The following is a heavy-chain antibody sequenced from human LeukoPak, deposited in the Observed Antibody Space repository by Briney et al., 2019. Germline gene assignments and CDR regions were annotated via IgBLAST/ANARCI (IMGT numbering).Heavy chain of an antibody. V-gene: IGHV3-30*18. CDR3: AKSLEGFSFGDY. CDR1: GFTFSDYG. J-gene: IGHJ4*02. D-gene: IGHD2-2*01. CDR2: ISKNGNTK. Sequence: GRSLRLSCAASGFTFSDYGMHRVRQGPGKGLEWVAAISKNGNTKYYAESVKGRFTISRDDSKNTLYLQMNSLRADDTAVYYCAKSLEGFSFGDYWGQGTLVTVSS.